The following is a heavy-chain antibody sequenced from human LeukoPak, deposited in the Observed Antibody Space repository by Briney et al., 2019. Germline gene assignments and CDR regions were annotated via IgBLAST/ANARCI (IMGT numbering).Heavy chain of an antibody. D-gene: IGHD3-22*01. J-gene: IGHJ2*01. CDR1: GGSITSYY. Sequence: PSETLSRTCIVSGGSITSYYWSWIRQPPGKGLEWIGYIYDTGNTNYNPSLRSRVTISVGTSKDQFSLRLSSVTAADTAVYYCARARVRSYSYDSDGSYTSDWIFDLWGRGTLVTVSS. V-gene: IGHV4-59*01. CDR3: ARARVRSYSYDSDGSYTSDWIFDL. CDR2: IYDTGNT.